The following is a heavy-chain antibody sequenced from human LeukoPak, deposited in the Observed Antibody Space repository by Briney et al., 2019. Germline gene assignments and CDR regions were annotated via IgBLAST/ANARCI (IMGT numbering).Heavy chain of an antibody. Sequence: GGSLRLSCAASGFTFIDYAMDWVRQAPGKGLEFVLGISSNGGHTYYANSVKDRFTISRDNSKNTVYLQMGSLRADDTAVYYCARDGSWRYAYWGQGTLVAVSS. J-gene: IGHJ4*02. CDR3: ARDGSWRYAY. V-gene: IGHV3-64*01. D-gene: IGHD2-8*01. CDR2: ISSNGGHT. CDR1: GFTFIDYA.